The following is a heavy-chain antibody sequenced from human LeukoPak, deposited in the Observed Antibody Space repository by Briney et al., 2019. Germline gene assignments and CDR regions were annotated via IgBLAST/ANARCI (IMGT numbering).Heavy chain of an antibody. D-gene: IGHD5-24*01. CDR2: INPNSGGT. CDR1: GYTFTGYY. J-gene: IGHJ6*03. CDR3: ARDWGDGYNSYYYYMDV. V-gene: IGHV1-2*02. Sequence: GAPVKVSCKASGYTFTGYYMHWVRQAPGQGLEWMGWINPNSGGTNYAQKFQGRVTMTRDTSISTAYMELSRLRSDDTAVYYCARDWGDGYNSYYYYMDVWGKGTTVTVSS.